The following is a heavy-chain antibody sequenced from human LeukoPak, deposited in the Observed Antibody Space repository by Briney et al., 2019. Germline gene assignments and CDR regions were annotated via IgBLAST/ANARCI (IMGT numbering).Heavy chain of an antibody. CDR1: GGTFSSYA. J-gene: IGHJ2*01. CDR2: IIPIFGTA. Sequence: GSSVKVSCKASGGTFSSYAISWVRQAPGQGLEWMGGIIPIFGTANYAQKFQGRVTITTDESTSTAYMELSSLRSEDTAVYYCAVPAADDGYFDLWGRGTLVTVSS. D-gene: IGHD2-2*01. V-gene: IGHV1-69*05. CDR3: AVPAADDGYFDL.